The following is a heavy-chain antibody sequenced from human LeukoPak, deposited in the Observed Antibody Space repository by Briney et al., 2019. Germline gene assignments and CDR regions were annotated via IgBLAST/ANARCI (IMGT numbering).Heavy chain of an antibody. V-gene: IGHV4-59*01. CDR1: GVSISSYY. Sequence: SETLSLTCTVPGVSISSYYWSWIRQPPGKGLEWVGDIHYSGSTNYNPSLKSRVTISVDTTTNQFSLKLTSVTAADTAVYYCARWGSYSSSSTFGYWGQGSLVTVSS. D-gene: IGHD6-6*01. J-gene: IGHJ4*02. CDR2: IHYSGST. CDR3: ARWGSYSSSSTFGY.